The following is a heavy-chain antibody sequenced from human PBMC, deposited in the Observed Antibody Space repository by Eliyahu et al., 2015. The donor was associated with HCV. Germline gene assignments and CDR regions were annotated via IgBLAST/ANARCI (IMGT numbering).Heavy chain of an antibody. Sequence: QGQLVESGGGVVQPGXSLRLXCXASGLTFNXYGXXWVRXAPGKGLQWVAVIWYDGSKTSYADSVKGRFTISRDNSKNTLYLEMNSLRAEDTAVYFCARLFYVRSDYVGPTRDDPFDIWGQGTMVTVSS. CDR1: GLTFNXYG. J-gene: IGHJ3*02. V-gene: IGHV3-33*01. CDR3: ARLFYVRSDYVGPTRDDPFDI. D-gene: IGHD4-17*01. CDR2: IWYDGSKT.